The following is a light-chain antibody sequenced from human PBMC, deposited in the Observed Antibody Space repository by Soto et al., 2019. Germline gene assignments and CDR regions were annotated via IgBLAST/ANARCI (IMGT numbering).Light chain of an antibody. CDR3: QQYNNWWT. V-gene: IGKV3-15*01. CDR2: AAS. J-gene: IGKJ1*01. CDR1: QSVNRN. Sequence: EIVMTQSPATLSVSPGERATLSCRASQSVNRNLAWYQQKPGQAPRLLIYAASTRATGIPARFSGSGSETEFTLTISSLQSEDFVIYYCQQYNNWWTFGQGTKVEI.